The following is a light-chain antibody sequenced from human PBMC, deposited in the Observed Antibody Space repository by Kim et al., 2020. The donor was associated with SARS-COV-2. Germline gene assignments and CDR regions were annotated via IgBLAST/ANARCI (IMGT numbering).Light chain of an antibody. Sequence: SASVGDRVTITCRASQDITNYLNWYQHKPGKAPKVLIYDASNLETGVPSRFSGKRSGTDFTFTISSLQPEDVATYFCQQYVSLPYSFGQGTKLEI. J-gene: IGKJ2*03. CDR1: QDITNY. CDR3: QQYVSLPYS. CDR2: DAS. V-gene: IGKV1-33*01.